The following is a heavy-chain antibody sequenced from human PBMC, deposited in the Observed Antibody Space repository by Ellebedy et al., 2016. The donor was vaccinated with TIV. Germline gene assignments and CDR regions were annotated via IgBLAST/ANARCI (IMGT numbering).Heavy chain of an antibody. D-gene: IGHD2-8*01. CDR2: IHPGGEAT. CDR3: ARVRSVYYYMDV. J-gene: IGHJ6*03. CDR1: GITFRTYA. Sequence: GESLKISCVASGITFRTYAMGWVRQAPGKGLEWVSAIHPGGEATFYADSVKGRFTISRDNAKNSLYLHMNSLRAEDTAVYYCARVRSVYYYMDVWGKGTTVTVSS. V-gene: IGHV3-23*01.